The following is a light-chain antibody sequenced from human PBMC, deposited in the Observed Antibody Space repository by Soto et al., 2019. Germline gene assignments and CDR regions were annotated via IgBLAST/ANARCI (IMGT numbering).Light chain of an antibody. CDR3: QQYVPSPYT. CDR2: GAS. CDR1: QSVSRTH. J-gene: IGKJ2*01. Sequence: EIVLTQSPDTLSLSPGDRATLSCRPSQSVSRTHLAWYQQRRGQAPRLLIYGASNRPGGIPDRFSGSGSGTDFTLTISSLEPEDFAVYYCQQYVPSPYTFGQGTKLAIK. V-gene: IGKV3-20*01.